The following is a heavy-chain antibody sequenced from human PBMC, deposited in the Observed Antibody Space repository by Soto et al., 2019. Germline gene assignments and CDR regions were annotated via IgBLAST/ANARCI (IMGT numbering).Heavy chain of an antibody. CDR3: ARYGPISSSNGYYYYYGMDV. J-gene: IGHJ6*02. Sequence: GGSLRLSCTASGFPFSDAALHWVRQVPGKGLEWVGRIRTRINSYATQYVASVKGRFTISRDDSKNTAYLQMSSLTIEDTAVYYFARYGPISSSNGYYYYYGMDVWGQGTTVTVSS. V-gene: IGHV3-73*01. CDR2: IRTRINSYAT. CDR1: GFPFSDAA. D-gene: IGHD6-13*01.